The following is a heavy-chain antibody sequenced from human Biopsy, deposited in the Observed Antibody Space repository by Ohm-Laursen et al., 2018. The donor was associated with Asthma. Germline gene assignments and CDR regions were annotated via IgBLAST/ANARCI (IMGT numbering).Heavy chain of an antibody. Sequence: SLRLSCAASGFSFANYAMGWARQAPGKGLEWVAVVSYDGGVAHYADSMKGRFTISRDNAKSTLYLQMNRLRTDDTAVYYCAKRRGYSDLTDFDHWGQGTLVTVSS. CDR3: AKRRGYSDLTDFDH. J-gene: IGHJ4*02. D-gene: IGHD3-3*01. CDR1: GFSFANYA. CDR2: VSYDGGVA. V-gene: IGHV3-30*18.